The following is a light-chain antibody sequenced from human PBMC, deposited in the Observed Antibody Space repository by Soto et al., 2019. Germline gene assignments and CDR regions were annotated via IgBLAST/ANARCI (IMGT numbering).Light chain of an antibody. CDR1: QSINNY. CDR3: QQSLTMPIT. Sequence: DIQMTQSPASLSVSVGDRVTITCRASQSINNYLNWYLQRPGQAPKLLIRSASTLQRGVPSRFSGSGSRTEFTLTIADLQPDDFGTYYCQQSLTMPITFGHVTKGDIK. CDR2: SAS. V-gene: IGKV1-39*01. J-gene: IGKJ1*01.